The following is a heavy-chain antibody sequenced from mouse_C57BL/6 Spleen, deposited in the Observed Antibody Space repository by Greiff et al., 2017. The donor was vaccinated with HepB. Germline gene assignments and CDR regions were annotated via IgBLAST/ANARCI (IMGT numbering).Heavy chain of an antibody. Sequence: DVQLLQSGAGLVNPGASLKLSCTASGFTFSDYGMHWVRPAPEKGLEWVAYISSGSSTIYYADTVKGRFTISRDNATSTLFMEMSSLTSEDTAVYYCARNNRVVKPAWFAYWAEGSLATVSP. D-gene: IGHD1-3*01. V-gene: IGHV5-17*01. CDR3: ARNNRVVKPAWFAY. J-gene: IGHJ3*01. CDR2: ISSGSSTI. CDR1: GFTFSDYG.